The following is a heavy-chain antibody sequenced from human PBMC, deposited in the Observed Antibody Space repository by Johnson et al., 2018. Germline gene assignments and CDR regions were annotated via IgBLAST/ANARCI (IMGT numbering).Heavy chain of an antibody. CDR1: GGTFSNYA. Sequence: VQLVQSGAEVKKPGSSVKVSCKASGGTFSNYAMNWVRQAPGQGLEWMGGIIPIFGTANYAQKFQGRVTITADESTSTAYMELSSLRSEDTAVYYCARGQLLDYDSSGPDALDIWGHGTMVTVAS. V-gene: IGHV1-69*12. J-gene: IGHJ3*02. CDR3: ARGQLLDYDSSGPDALDI. D-gene: IGHD3-22*01. CDR2: IIPIFGTA.